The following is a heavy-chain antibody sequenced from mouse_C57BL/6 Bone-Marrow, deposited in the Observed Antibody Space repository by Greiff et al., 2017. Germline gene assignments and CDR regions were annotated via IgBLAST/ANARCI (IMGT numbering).Heavy chain of an antibody. D-gene: IGHD1-1*01. J-gene: IGHJ1*03. CDR2: ISSGSSTI. Sequence: EVQLQESGGGLVKPGGSLKLSCAASGFTFSDYGMHWVRQAPEKGLEWVAYISSGSSTIYYADTVKGRFTISRDNAKNTLFLQMTSLRSEDTAMYYCARDYGSSGVYWYFDVWGTGTTVTVSS. CDR3: ARDYGSSGVYWYFDV. V-gene: IGHV5-17*01. CDR1: GFTFSDYG.